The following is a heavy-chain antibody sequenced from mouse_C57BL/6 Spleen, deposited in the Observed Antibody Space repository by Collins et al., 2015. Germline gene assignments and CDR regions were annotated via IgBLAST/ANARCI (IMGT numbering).Heavy chain of an antibody. CDR3: ARFGGSEGVDY. V-gene: IGHV1-50*01. Sequence: NQKFKGKATLTVDTSSSTAYMQLSSLTSEDSAVYYCARFGGSEGVDYWGQGTSVTVSS. D-gene: IGHD1-1*01. J-gene: IGHJ4*01.